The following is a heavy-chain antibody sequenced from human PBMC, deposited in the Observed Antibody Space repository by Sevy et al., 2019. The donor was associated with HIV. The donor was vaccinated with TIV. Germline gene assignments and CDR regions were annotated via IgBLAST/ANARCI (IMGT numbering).Heavy chain of an antibody. CDR2: IYYSGST. J-gene: IGHJ4*02. Sequence: SETLSLTYTVSGGSINNYFWSWIRQPPGKGLEWIGYIYYSGSTNYNPSLKSRVTISVDTSKTQFSLKLTSVTAADTAVYYCARESIAAIGDFDYWGQGTLVTVSS. CDR3: ARESIAAIGDFDY. CDR1: GGSINNYF. D-gene: IGHD6-13*01. V-gene: IGHV4-59*01.